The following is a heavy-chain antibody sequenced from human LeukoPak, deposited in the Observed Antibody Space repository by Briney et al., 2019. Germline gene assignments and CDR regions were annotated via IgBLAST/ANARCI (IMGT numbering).Heavy chain of an antibody. CDR1: GFTFDDYG. CDR2: INWSGATT. V-gene: IGHV3-20*04. Sequence: SGESLRLSCAASGFTFDDYGMSWIRQPPGKGLEWVSGINWSGATTDYPASMKGRSTTSRDNAKNSLYLQMNSLRAEDTALYYCARGTTFDYWGQGTLVTVSS. J-gene: IGHJ4*02. CDR3: ARGTTFDY. D-gene: IGHD2/OR15-2a*01.